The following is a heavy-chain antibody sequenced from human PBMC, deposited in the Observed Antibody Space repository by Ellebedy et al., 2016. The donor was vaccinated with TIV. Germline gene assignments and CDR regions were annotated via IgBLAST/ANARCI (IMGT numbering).Heavy chain of an antibody. CDR1: GGSISNYY. Sequence: MPSETLSLTCTVSGGSISNYYWSWIRQPPGKGLEWIGYIYYSGSTNYNPSLKSRVTISVDRSKNQFSLKLSSVTAADTAVYYCARVIAAADYDYYFDYWGQGTLVTVSS. CDR2: IYYSGST. D-gene: IGHD6-13*01. J-gene: IGHJ4*02. CDR3: ARVIAAADYDYYFDY. V-gene: IGHV4-59*12.